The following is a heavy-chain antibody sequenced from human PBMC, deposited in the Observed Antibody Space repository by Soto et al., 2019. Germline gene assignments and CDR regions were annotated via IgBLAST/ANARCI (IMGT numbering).Heavy chain of an antibody. CDR3: AQRGDYYDSSGYAPERPDKYYYYGMDV. D-gene: IGHD3-22*01. CDR1: GGTFSSYT. Sequence: QVQLVQSGAEVKKPGSSVKVSCKASGGTFSSYTISWVRQAPGQGLEWMGRIIPILGIANYAQKFQGRVTXXXXXSTSTAYMELSSLRSEDTAVYYCAQRGDYYDSSGYAPERPDKYYYYGMDVWGQGTTVTVSS. V-gene: IGHV1-69*02. J-gene: IGHJ6*02. CDR2: IIPILGIA.